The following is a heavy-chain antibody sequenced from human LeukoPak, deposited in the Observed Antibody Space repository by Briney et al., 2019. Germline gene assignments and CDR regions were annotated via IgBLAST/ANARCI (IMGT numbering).Heavy chain of an antibody. Sequence: ASVKVSCKASGGTFSSYAISWVRQAPGQGLEWMGGIIPIFGTANYAQKFQGRVTITADESTSTAYMELSSLRSEDTAVYYCAREIPLRYFDWLSTGDAFDIWGQGTMVTVSS. D-gene: IGHD3-9*01. V-gene: IGHV1-69*13. CDR2: IIPIFGTA. J-gene: IGHJ3*02. CDR3: AREIPLRYFDWLSTGDAFDI. CDR1: GGTFSSYA.